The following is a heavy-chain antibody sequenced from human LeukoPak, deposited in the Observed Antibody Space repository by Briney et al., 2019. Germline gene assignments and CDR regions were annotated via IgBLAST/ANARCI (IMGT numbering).Heavy chain of an antibody. V-gene: IGHV1-69*04. Sequence: ASVKVSCKASGGTFSSYATSWVRQAPGQGLEWMGRIIPILGIANYAQKFQGRVTITADKSTSTAYMELSSLRSEDTAVYYRARDESGDYDILTGYNWFDPWGQGTLVTVSS. CDR1: GGTFSSYA. D-gene: IGHD3-9*01. CDR2: IIPILGIA. CDR3: ARDESGDYDILTGYNWFDP. J-gene: IGHJ5*02.